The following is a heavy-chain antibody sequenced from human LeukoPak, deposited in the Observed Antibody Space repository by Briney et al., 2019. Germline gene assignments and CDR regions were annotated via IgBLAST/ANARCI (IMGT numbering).Heavy chain of an antibody. CDR2: IIPVFGTS. V-gene: IGHV1-69*01. Sequence: SVKVSCKASGGTFNSYAISCVRQAPGQGLEWMGGIIPVFGTSNYAQKFQGRVTITADESTSTVYMELSSLRSEDTAVYYCALGYCSSTSCRRSNWFDPWGQGTLVTVSS. D-gene: IGHD2-2*01. J-gene: IGHJ5*02. CDR3: ALGYCSSTSCRRSNWFDP. CDR1: GGTFNSYA.